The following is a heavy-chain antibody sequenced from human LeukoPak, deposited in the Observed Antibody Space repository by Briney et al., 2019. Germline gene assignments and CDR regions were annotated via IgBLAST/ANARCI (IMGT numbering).Heavy chain of an antibody. V-gene: IGHV1-2*02. J-gene: IGHJ5*02. CDR2: INPNSGGT. CDR1: GYTFTGYY. D-gene: IGHD3-10*01. CDR3: ARDGAQLWFGEFSWFDP. Sequence: ASVKVSCKASGYTFTGYYMHWVRQAPGQGLEWMGWINPNSGGTNYAQKFQGRVTMTRDMSISTAYMELSRLRSDDTAVYYCARDGAQLWFGEFSWFDPWGQGTLVTVSS.